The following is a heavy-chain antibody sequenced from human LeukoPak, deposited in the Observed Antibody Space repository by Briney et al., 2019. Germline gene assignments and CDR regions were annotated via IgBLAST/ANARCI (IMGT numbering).Heavy chain of an antibody. V-gene: IGHV3-53*01. D-gene: IGHD3-16*01. CDR2: IYSGGGT. J-gene: IGHJ4*02. CDR3: AKGGGADFDC. Sequence: GGSLRLSCAASGFTVSRNYMTWVRQAPGKGPEWVSLIYSGGGTQYADSVKGRFTISRDNSKNTVHLQMNSLRAEDTAIYYCAKGGGADFDCWGQGTLVTVSS. CDR1: GFTVSRNY.